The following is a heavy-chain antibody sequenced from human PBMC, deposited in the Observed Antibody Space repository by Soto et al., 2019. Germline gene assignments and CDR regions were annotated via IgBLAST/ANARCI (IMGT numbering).Heavy chain of an antibody. D-gene: IGHD3-9*01. V-gene: IGHV4-4*02. Sequence: QVQLQESGPGLVKPSGTLSLTCAVSGGSISSSHWWTWVRQSPGKGLEYIGEISHSGTSNSNPSLKSRVTLSVDKSKNHFSLTLTSVTAADTAVYYCARVVLTITRGAFDAWGQGTLVMVSS. CDR3: ARVVLTITRGAFDA. CDR1: GGSISSSHW. CDR2: ISHSGTS. J-gene: IGHJ3*01.